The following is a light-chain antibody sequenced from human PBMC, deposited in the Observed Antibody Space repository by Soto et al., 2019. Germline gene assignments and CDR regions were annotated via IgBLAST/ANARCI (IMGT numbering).Light chain of an antibody. Sequence: DIQITQSPSTVSTFILYTVHITCRASQSISTWLAWDQQKPGKAPKVVIYDASSLESGVPSRFSGSGSGTEFTLTISSLQPDDFATYYCQQLISYPITFGQGTRLEIK. CDR2: DAS. CDR1: QSISTW. V-gene: IGKV1-5*01. CDR3: QQLISYPIT. J-gene: IGKJ5*01.